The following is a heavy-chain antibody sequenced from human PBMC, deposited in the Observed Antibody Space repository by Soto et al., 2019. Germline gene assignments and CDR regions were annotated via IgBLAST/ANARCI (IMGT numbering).Heavy chain of an antibody. V-gene: IGHV3-23*01. CDR3: AKDGAYYDFWSGYYNPIFDY. CDR2: ISGSGGST. D-gene: IGHD3-3*01. Sequence: GGSLRLSCAASGFTFSSYAMSWVRQAPGKGLEWVSAISGSGGSTYYADSVKGRFTISRDNSKNTLYLQMNSLRAEDTAVYYCAKDGAYYDFWSGYYNPIFDYWGQGTLVTVSS. J-gene: IGHJ4*02. CDR1: GFTFSSYA.